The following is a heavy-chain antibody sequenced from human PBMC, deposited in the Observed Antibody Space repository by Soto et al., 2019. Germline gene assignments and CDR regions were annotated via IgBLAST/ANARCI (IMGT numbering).Heavy chain of an antibody. D-gene: IGHD1-1*01. CDR1: GFNFGTYA. CDR3: ARVTPGNNLYYFSGLDV. Sequence: GGSLRLSCVASGFNFGTYAIHWVRQAPGKGLQWVALIAYDGINTYYADSVRGRFTISRDNSKNILHLQMNSLRPEDTGVYFCARVTPGNNLYYFSGLDVWGQGTSVTVSS. CDR2: IAYDGINT. V-gene: IGHV3-30-3*01. J-gene: IGHJ6*02.